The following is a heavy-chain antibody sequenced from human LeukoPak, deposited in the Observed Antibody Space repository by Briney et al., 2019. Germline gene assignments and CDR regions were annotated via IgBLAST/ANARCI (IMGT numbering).Heavy chain of an antibody. J-gene: IGHJ4*02. CDR3: ARDGRPSYVDIVATDYFDY. Sequence: PGGSLRLSCAASGFTFSSYTMNWVRQALGQGLGWVSTISDPHSGSETHYADSVKGRFTISRDNAKNSLYLQMNSLRAEDTAVYYCARDGRPSYVDIVATDYFDYWGQGTLVTVSS. D-gene: IGHD5-12*01. CDR1: GFTFSSYT. CDR2: ISDPHSGSET. V-gene: IGHV3-21*01.